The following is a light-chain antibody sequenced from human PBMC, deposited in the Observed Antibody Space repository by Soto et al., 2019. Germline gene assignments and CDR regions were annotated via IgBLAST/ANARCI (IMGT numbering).Light chain of an antibody. Sequence: QSALTQPASVSGSPGQSITISCTGTSSDVGGYNYVSWYQQHPGKAPKLMIYDVSNRPSGVSNRFSGSKSGNTASLTISGLQAEDETGYYCSSYTTISPHVVFGGGTKLTVL. J-gene: IGLJ2*01. V-gene: IGLV2-14*01. CDR2: DVS. CDR1: SSDVGGYNY. CDR3: SSYTTISPHVV.